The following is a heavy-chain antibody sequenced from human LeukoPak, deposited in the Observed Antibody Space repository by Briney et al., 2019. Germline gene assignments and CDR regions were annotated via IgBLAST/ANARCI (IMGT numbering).Heavy chain of an antibody. D-gene: IGHD6-19*01. J-gene: IGHJ3*02. CDR1: GFTFSSYA. CDR2: ISVDGTNK. CDR3: ASSLESYSGGWVGAFDI. Sequence: GRSQRLSWAAAGFTFSSYAIESARQAPGNGRGWVAVISVDGTNKTHAASVKGRFPISRANSKNPLCLQMNSLRTADTALYYWASSLESYSGGWVGAFDIWGQGTMVTVSS. V-gene: IGHV3-30*11.